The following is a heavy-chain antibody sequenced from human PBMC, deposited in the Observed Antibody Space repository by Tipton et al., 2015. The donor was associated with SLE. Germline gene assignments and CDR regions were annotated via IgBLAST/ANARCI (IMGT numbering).Heavy chain of an antibody. Sequence: GLVKPSETLSLTCAVRGGSFSGYYWSWIRQPPGKGLEWIGEVNHSGSTNYNPSLKSRVTISEDTSRNQFSLKLFSVTAADTAVYYCARDNYRYLYYYMDVWGEGTTVTVAS. V-gene: IGHV4-34*01. J-gene: IGHJ6*03. CDR3: ARDNYRYLYYYMDV. D-gene: IGHD4-11*01. CDR1: GGSFSGYY. CDR2: VNHSGST.